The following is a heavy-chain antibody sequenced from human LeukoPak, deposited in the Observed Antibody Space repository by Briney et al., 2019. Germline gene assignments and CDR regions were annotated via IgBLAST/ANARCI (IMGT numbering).Heavy chain of an antibody. Sequence: AGGSLRLSCAASGFIFSNNAIHWVRQAPGKGLEWVAVISYDGSNKFYADSVKGRFTISRDNSKNTLYLQMNSLRAEDTAVYYCASSNLHYYYMDVWGKGTTVTVSS. CDR2: ISYDGSNK. CDR3: ASSNLHYYYMDV. CDR1: GFIFSNNA. J-gene: IGHJ6*03. V-gene: IGHV3-30-3*01.